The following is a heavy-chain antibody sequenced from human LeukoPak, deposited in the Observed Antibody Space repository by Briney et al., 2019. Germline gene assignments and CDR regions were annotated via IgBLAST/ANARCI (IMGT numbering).Heavy chain of an antibody. CDR3: ARSITMVRGDNYGMDV. CDR1: GFTVRSYA. D-gene: IGHD3-10*01. J-gene: IGHJ6*02. Sequence: GGSLRLSCAASGFTVRSYAMSWVRQAPGKGPEWVSLVYSDGVTRYADSVQGRFTISRDNSKNTLYLQMNSLRAEDTAVYYCARSITMVRGDNYGMDVWGQGTTVTVSS. CDR2: VYSDGVT. V-gene: IGHV3-66*01.